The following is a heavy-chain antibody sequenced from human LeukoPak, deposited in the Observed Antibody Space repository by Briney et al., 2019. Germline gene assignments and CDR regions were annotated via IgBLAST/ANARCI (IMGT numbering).Heavy chain of an antibody. Sequence: GGSLRLSCAASGFTFSSYWMHWVRQAPGKGLVWVSRINSDGSSTSYADSVKGRFTISRDNAKNTLYLQMNSLRAEDTAVYYCGKAGVYSASSGYGPDRWGQGTLVTVSS. J-gene: IGHJ5*02. CDR1: GFTFSSYW. CDR2: INSDGSST. CDR3: GKAGVYSASSGYGPDR. V-gene: IGHV3-74*01. D-gene: IGHD3-22*01.